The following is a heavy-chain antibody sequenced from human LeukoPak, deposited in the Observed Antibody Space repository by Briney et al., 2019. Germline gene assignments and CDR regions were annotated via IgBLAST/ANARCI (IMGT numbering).Heavy chain of an antibody. Sequence: ASVKVSCKASGYTFTDYYMHWVRQAPGQGLEWMGWINPNSGGTNYAQKFQGWVTMTRDTSISTAYMELSRLRSDDTAVYYCARANGWDTNWFDPWGQGTLVTVSS. CDR1: GYTFTDYY. CDR3: ARANGWDTNWFDP. D-gene: IGHD5-18*01. CDR2: INPNSGGT. J-gene: IGHJ5*02. V-gene: IGHV1-2*04.